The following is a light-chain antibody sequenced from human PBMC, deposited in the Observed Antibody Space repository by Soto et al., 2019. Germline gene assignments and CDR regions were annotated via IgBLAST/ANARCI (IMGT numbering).Light chain of an antibody. V-gene: IGLV1-40*01. J-gene: IGLJ2*01. CDR1: SSNIGAGYD. CDR3: GTWDSSLSAVV. Sequence: QSVLTQPPSVSGAPGQRVTISCTESSSNIGAGYDVHWYQQLPGTAPKLLIYGNSNRPSGVPDRFSGSKSGTSATLGITGLQTGDEADYYCGTWDSSLSAVVFGGGTKLTVL. CDR2: GNS.